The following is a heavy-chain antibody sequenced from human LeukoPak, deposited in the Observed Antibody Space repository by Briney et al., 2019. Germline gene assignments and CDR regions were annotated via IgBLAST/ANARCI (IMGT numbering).Heavy chain of an antibody. CDR2: INPNSGGT. J-gene: IGHJ3*02. V-gene: IGHV1-2*02. CDR1: GYTFTSYY. D-gene: IGHD6-19*01. CDR3: AREQWLERGAFDI. Sequence: ASVKVSCKASGYTFTSYYMHWVRQAPGQGLEWMGIINPNSGGTNYAQKFQGRVTMTRDTSISTAYMELSRLRSDDTAVYYCAREQWLERGAFDIWGQGTMVTVSS.